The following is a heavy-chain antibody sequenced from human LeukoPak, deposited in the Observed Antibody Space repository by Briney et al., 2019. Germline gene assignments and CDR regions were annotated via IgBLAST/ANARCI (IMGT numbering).Heavy chain of an antibody. CDR2: IYTGGGT. V-gene: IGHV3-53*01. CDR3: ARSEGDY. CDR1: GFIVSSYY. Sequence: PGGSLRLSCAASGFIVSSYYMNWVRQAPGKGLEWVSVIYTGGGTYYADSVKGRFTISRDNSKNKLYFQMNSLRAEDTAVYYCARSEGDYWGQGTLVTVSS. J-gene: IGHJ4*02.